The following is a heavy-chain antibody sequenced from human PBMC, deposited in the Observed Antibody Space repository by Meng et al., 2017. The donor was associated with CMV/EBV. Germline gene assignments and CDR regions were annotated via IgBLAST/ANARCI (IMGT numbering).Heavy chain of an antibody. CDR1: GGSFSGYY. D-gene: IGHD6-13*01. CDR3: ARVWGSSSWYYYYGMDV. J-gene: IGHJ6*02. Sequence: SETLSLTCAVYGGSFSGYYWSWIRQPPGKGLEWIGEINHSGSTNYNPSLKSRVTISVDTSKNQFSLKLSSVTAADTAVYYCARVWGSSSWYYYYGMDVWGQGTTVTVSS. CDR2: INHSGST. V-gene: IGHV4-34*01.